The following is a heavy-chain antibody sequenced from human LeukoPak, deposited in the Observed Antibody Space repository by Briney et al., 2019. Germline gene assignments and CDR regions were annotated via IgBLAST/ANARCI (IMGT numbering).Heavy chain of an antibody. V-gene: IGHV3-7*03. CDR1: GFTFSSYW. CDR3: ARGLPATLLDY. Sequence: GGSLRLSCTASGFTFSSYWMSWVRQAPGKGLEWVANIKQDGSEKDYVDSVKGRFTISRDNAKNSLYLQMNSLRAEDTAIYYCARGLPATLLDYWGQGTLVTVSS. D-gene: IGHD2-2*01. CDR2: IKQDGSEK. J-gene: IGHJ4*02.